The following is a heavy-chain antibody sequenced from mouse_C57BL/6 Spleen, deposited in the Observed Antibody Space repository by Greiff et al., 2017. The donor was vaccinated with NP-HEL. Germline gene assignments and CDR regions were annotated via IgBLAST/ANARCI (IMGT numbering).Heavy chain of an antibody. CDR1: GFSLTSYA. CDR2: IWTGGGT. Sequence: VQLQQSGPGLVAPSQSLSITCTVSGFSLTSYAISWVRQPPGKGLEWLGVIWTGGGTNYNSALKSRLSISKDNSKSQVFLKRNSLQTDDTARYYCARSLDSEDWFAYWGQGTLVTVSA. V-gene: IGHV2-9-1*01. CDR3: ARSLDSEDWFAY. J-gene: IGHJ3*01.